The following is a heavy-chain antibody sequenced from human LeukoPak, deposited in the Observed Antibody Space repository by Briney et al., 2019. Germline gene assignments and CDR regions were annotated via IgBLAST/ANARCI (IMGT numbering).Heavy chain of an antibody. V-gene: IGHV3-23*01. D-gene: IGHD1-26*01. Sequence: PGGSLRLSCAASGLSFGFYAMSWVRQAPGKGLEWVSSISGGGAGTYYADSVKGRFTISRDNSKNTLYLQMNSLRAEDAAVYYCARDRVGATDYFDYWGQGALVTVSS. CDR1: GLSFGFYA. CDR2: ISGGGAGT. J-gene: IGHJ4*02. CDR3: ARDRVGATDYFDY.